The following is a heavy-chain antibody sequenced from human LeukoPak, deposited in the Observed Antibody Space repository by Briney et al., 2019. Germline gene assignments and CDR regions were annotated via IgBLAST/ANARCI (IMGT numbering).Heavy chain of an antibody. CDR2: IYHSGTT. CDR3: AKYGEGRGC. D-gene: IGHD4/OR15-4a*01. J-gene: IGHJ4*02. Sequence: SETLSLTCAVSGGSISSNNWWTWVRQPPGKGLEWIGEIYHSGTTNYNPSLKSRVLISLDTSKNQFSLRLNSVTAADTAVYYCAKYGEGRGCWGQGTLVTVSS. V-gene: IGHV4-4*02. CDR1: GGSISSNNW.